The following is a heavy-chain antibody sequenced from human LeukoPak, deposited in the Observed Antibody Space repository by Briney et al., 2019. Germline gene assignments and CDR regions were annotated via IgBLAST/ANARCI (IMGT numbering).Heavy chain of an antibody. D-gene: IGHD5-18*01. V-gene: IGHV4-4*02. CDR3: ARGQGYSYGYEWFDP. J-gene: IGHJ5*02. CDR2: IFHSGTT. CDR1: GDSIISNNW. Sequence: SGTLSLTCAVSGDSIISNNWWSWVRQSPGKGLEWIGEIFHSGTTKYIPSLKSRVTISVDTSKNQFSLKLSSVTAADTAVYYCARGQGYSYGYEWFDPWGQGTLVTVSS.